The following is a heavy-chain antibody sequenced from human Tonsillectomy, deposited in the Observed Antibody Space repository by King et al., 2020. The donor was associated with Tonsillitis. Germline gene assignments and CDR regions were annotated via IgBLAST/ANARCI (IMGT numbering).Heavy chain of an antibody. CDR3: ASTTVTTGGAFDI. V-gene: IGHV4-30-4*01. CDR1: GGSISSGDYY. D-gene: IGHD4-17*01. Sequence: VQLQESGPGLVKPSQTLSLTCTVSGGSISSGDYYWSWIRQPPGKGLEWIGYIYYSGSTYYNPSLKSRVTISVDTSKNQFSLKLSAVTAADTAVYYCASTTVTTGGAFDIWGQGTMVTVSS. CDR2: IYYSGST. J-gene: IGHJ3*02.